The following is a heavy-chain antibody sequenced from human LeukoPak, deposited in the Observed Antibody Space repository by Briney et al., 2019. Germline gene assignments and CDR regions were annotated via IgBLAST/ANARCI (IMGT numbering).Heavy chain of an antibody. J-gene: IGHJ4*02. CDR2: IIPIFGTA. CDR1: GGTFSSYA. Sequence: ASVKVSCKASGGTFSSYAISWVRQAPGQGLEWMGGIIPIFGTANYAQKFQGRVTITADESTSTAYMELSSLRSEDTAVYYCARGSGLYSGSYYGIWGQGTLVTVSS. V-gene: IGHV1-69*13. CDR3: ARGSGLYSGSYYGI. D-gene: IGHD1-26*01.